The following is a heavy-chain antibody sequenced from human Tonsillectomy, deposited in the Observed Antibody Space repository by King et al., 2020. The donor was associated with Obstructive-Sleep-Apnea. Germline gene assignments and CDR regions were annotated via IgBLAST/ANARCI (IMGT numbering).Heavy chain of an antibody. J-gene: IGHJ4*02. CDR2: IYQSGRT. V-gene: IGHV4-4*02. CDR1: GGSISSDLW. CDR3: AREGFLQGFDY. Sequence: QLQESGPGLVKPSGTLSLTCAVSGGSISSDLWWSWVRQAPGKGLEWIGVIYQSGRTNYNPSLKSRVTISIDKSKNQFYLKLNSVTVADTAVYYCAREGFLQGFDYWGQGTLVTVSS.